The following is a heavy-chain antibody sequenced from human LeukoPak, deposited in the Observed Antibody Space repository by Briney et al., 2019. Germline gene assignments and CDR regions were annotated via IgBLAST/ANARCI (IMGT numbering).Heavy chain of an antibody. J-gene: IGHJ4*02. CDR3: AKDPSLRYFDWLSNLDY. CDR1: GFTISSYY. CDR2: IYHSGNT. Sequence: GGSLRLSCAASGFTISSYYMAWVRQAPGKGLEWVSVIYHSGNTDYADSVKGRFTISRDNSKNTVCLQMNSLRAEDTAVYYCAKDPSLRYFDWLSNLDYWGQGTLVTVSS. V-gene: IGHV3-66*03. D-gene: IGHD3-9*01.